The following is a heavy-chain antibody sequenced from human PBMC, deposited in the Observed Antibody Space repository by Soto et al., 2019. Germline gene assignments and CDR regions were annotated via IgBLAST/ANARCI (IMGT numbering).Heavy chain of an antibody. Sequence: PGGSLRLSCAASGSTFSSYAMSWVRQAPGKGLEWVSAISGSGGSTYYADSVKGRFTISRDNSKNTLYLQMNSLRAEDTAVYYCAKALSIAARPGWFDPWGQGTLVTVYS. V-gene: IGHV3-23*01. CDR2: ISGSGGST. CDR1: GSTFSSYA. CDR3: AKALSIAARPGWFDP. D-gene: IGHD6-6*01. J-gene: IGHJ5*02.